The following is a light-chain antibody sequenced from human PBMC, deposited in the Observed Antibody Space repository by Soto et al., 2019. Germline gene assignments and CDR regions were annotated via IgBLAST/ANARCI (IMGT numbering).Light chain of an antibody. CDR2: EVN. Sequence: QSVLTQPPSASGSPGQSVTISCTGANSDVGSYNFVSWYQQHPGRAPKLLIYEVNKRPSGVPDRFSGSKSGNTASLTVSRLQAEDEADYYCSSYAGTNTRYLFGSGTKLTVL. J-gene: IGLJ1*01. CDR1: NSDVGSYNF. CDR3: SSYAGTNTRYL. V-gene: IGLV2-8*01.